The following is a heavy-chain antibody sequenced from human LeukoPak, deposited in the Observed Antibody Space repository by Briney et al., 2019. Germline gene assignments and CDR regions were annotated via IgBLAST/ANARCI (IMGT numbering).Heavy chain of an antibody. D-gene: IGHD3-9*01. CDR1: GGSINSYY. CDR3: ARHLRLHMDV. V-gene: IGHV4-59*08. J-gene: IGHJ6*03. Sequence: SETLSLTCTVSGGSINSYYWSWIRQPPGKGLVWIGYIYYSGSINYNPSLKSRVTISVDTSKNEFSLKLSSVTAADTALYYCARHLRLHMDVWGKGTTVTVSS. CDR2: IYYSGSI.